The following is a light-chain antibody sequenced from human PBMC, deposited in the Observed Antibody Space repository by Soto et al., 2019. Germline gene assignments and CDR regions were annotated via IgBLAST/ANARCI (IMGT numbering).Light chain of an antibody. J-gene: IGKJ1*01. CDR1: QSVSSSY. V-gene: IGKV3-20*01. Sequence: EIVLTQSPGTLSLSPGERATLSCRASQSVSSSYLAWYQQKPGQAPRLLIYGASSRATGITDRLSGSGSGTDFTLTISRLEPEDFAVYYCQQYGSSPLTFGQGTKVEIK. CDR2: GAS. CDR3: QQYGSSPLT.